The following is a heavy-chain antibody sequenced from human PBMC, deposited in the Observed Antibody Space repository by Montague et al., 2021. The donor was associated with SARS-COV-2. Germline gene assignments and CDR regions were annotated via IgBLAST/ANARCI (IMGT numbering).Heavy chain of an antibody. CDR2: ISSSGSTL. Sequence: SLRLSCAASGFTVSSYEPNWVRQAPGKGLEWVSYISSSGSTLYYAYSXXVLFPVSRDNAKNSLYLQMSSLRAEDTAVSYCAREPTRAITILGGIYYYGMDVWGQGTTVTVSS. D-gene: IGHD3-3*01. V-gene: IGHV3-48*03. CDR1: GFTVSSYE. J-gene: IGHJ6*02. CDR3: AREPTRAITILGGIYYYGMDV.